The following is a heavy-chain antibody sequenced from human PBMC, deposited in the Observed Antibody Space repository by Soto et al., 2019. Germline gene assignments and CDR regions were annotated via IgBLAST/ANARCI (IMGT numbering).Heavy chain of an antibody. CDR3: ARSLPLWLGELLRDHDAFDI. CDR1: GGSISSYY. Sequence: QVQLQESGPGLVKPSETLSLTCTVSGGSISSYYWSWIRQPPGKGLEWIGYIYYSGSTNYNPSLKSRVTISVDTSKNQFSLKLSSVTAADTAVYYCARSLPLWLGELLRDHDAFDIWGQGTMVTVSS. CDR2: IYYSGST. D-gene: IGHD3-10*01. J-gene: IGHJ3*02. V-gene: IGHV4-59*08.